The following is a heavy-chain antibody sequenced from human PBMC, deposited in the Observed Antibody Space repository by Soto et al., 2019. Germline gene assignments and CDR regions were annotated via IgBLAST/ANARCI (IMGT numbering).Heavy chain of an antibody. Sequence: GGSLRLSCAASGFSFSYFAMSWVRQAPGKGLEWVSSISSSSSYIYYADSVKGRFTISRDNAKNSLYLQMNSLRAEDTAVYYCARYGTSHFDYWGQGTLVTVSS. J-gene: IGHJ4*02. D-gene: IGHD2-2*01. CDR2: ISSSSSYI. CDR1: GFSFSYFA. CDR3: ARYGTSHFDY. V-gene: IGHV3-21*01.